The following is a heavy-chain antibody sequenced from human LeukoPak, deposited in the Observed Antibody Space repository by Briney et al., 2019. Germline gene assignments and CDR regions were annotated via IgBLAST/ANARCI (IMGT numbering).Heavy chain of an antibody. J-gene: IGHJ5*02. CDR2: IYYSGST. CDR3: ASHYYDPWFDP. D-gene: IGHD3-22*01. CDR1: GGSISSYY. Sequence: SETLSLTCTVSGGSISSYYWSWLRQPPGKGLEWIGYIYYSGSTNYNPSLKSRVTISVDTSKNQFSLKLSSVNAADTAVYYCASHYYDPWFDPWGQGTLVTVSS. V-gene: IGHV4-59*01.